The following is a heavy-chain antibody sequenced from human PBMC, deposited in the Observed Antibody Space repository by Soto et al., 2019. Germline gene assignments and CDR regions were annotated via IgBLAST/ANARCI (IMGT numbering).Heavy chain of an antibody. D-gene: IGHD6-6*01. V-gene: IGHV5-51*01. CDR3: ERRRSGAARPYGMDV. CDR1: GYSFTSYW. Sequence: PGESLKISCKGSGYSFTSYWIGWVRQMPGKGLEWMGIIYPGDSDTRYSPSFQGQVTISADKSISNAYLQWSSLKASDTAMYYCERRRSGAARPYGMDVCGQGNTVAVYS. CDR2: IYPGDSDT. J-gene: IGHJ6*02.